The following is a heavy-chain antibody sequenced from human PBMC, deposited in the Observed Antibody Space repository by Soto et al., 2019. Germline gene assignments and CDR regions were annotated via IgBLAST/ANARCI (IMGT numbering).Heavy chain of an antibody. Sequence: QVQLVQSGAEVKKPGSSVKVSCKASGGTFSSYAISWVRQAPGQGLEWMGGIIPIFGTANYAQKFQGRVTITADESTSTAYMELSSLRSEDTAVYYCARGGRIVVVPAAIVNGMDVWGQGTTVTVSS. J-gene: IGHJ6*02. D-gene: IGHD2-2*02. CDR3: ARGGRIVVVPAAIVNGMDV. CDR2: IIPIFGTA. V-gene: IGHV1-69*01. CDR1: GGTFSSYA.